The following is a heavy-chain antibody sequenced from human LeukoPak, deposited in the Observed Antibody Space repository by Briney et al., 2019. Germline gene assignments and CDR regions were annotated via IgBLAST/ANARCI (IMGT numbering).Heavy chain of an antibody. J-gene: IGHJ4*02. CDR3: ARGGSDYTNYYFEY. D-gene: IGHD4-11*01. CDR2: IRNKASTYTT. V-gene: IGHV3-72*01. CDR1: GFTFSDHY. Sequence: GGSLRLSCAASGFTFSDHYMDWVRQAPGKGLEWVGRIRNKASTYTTQYAASVKGRFTISRDDSKNSLYLQMNSLKTEDTAMYYCARGGSDYTNYYFEYWGQGTLVTVSS.